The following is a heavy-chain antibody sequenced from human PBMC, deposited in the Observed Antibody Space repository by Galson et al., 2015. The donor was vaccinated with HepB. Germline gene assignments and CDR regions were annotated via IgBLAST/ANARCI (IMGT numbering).Heavy chain of an antibody. J-gene: IGHJ6*02. CDR3: ARGGEWLVLNYYYGMDV. D-gene: IGHD6-19*01. CDR1: GGSISSYY. Sequence: ETLSLTCTVSGGSISSYYWSWIRQPPGKGLEWIGYIYYSGSTNYNPSLKSRVTISVDTSKDQFSLKLSSVTAADTAVYYCARGGEWLVLNYYYGMDVWGQGTTVTVSS. CDR2: IYYSGST. V-gene: IGHV4-59*01.